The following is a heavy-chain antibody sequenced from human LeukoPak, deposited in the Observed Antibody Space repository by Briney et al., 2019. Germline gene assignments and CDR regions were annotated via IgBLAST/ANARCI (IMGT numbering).Heavy chain of an antibody. CDR2: ISGSGGST. Sequence: TGGSLRLSCAASGFTFSSYAMSWVRQAPGKGLEWVSAISGSGGSTYYADSVKGRSTISRDNSKNTLYLQMNSLRAEDTAVYYCAKASITMVRGVIDYWGQGTLVTVSS. J-gene: IGHJ4*02. D-gene: IGHD3-10*01. CDR1: GFTFSSYA. V-gene: IGHV3-23*01. CDR3: AKASITMVRGVIDY.